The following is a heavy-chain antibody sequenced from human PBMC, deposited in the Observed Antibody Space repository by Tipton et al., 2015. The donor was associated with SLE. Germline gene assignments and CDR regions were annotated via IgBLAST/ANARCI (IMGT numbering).Heavy chain of an antibody. J-gene: IGHJ3*02. D-gene: IGHD6-13*01. V-gene: IGHV4-59*01. CDR2: IYYSGST. CDR1: GGSISSYY. Sequence: TLSLTCTVSGGSISSYYWTWIRQPPGKGLEWIGYIYYSGSTNYNPSLKSRVSISLDMSKNPFSLKLRSVTAADTAVYYCVAGSSGGAFDIWGQRTMVTVSS. CDR3: VAGSSGGAFDI.